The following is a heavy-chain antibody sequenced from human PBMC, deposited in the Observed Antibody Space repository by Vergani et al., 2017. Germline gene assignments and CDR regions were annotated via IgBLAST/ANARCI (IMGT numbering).Heavy chain of an antibody. J-gene: IGHJ4*02. Sequence: QVTLRESGPALVKPTQTLTLTCTFSGFSILTSEMCVSWIRQPPGKALEWLALIDWNDNKYFNTPLKTRLTISKDASKNQVVLTMTNMDPVDTATYYCARIRRRGRSGYDIFDFWGQGILVTVAS. V-gene: IGHV2-70*01. CDR1: GFSILTSEMC. D-gene: IGHD5-12*01. CDR2: IDWNDNK. CDR3: ARIRRRGRSGYDIFDF.